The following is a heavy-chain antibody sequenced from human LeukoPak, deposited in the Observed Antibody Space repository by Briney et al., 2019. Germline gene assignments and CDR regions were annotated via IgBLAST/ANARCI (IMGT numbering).Heavy chain of an antibody. V-gene: IGHV4-59*01. J-gene: IGHJ5*02. CDR3: ARGRYSYGGGGGWFDP. Sequence: PSETLSPTCTVSGGSISSYYWSWIRQPPGKGLEWIGYIYYSGSTNYNPSLKSRVTISVDTSKNQFSLKLNSVTAADTAVYYCARGRYSYGGGGGWFDPWGQGTLVTVAS. D-gene: IGHD5-18*01. CDR1: GGSISSYY. CDR2: IYYSGST.